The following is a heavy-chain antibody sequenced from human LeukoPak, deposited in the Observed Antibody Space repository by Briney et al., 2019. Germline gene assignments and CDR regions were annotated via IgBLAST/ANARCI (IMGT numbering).Heavy chain of an antibody. CDR2: ISYDGSNK. CDR1: GFTFSSYG. V-gene: IGHV3-30*18. Sequence: GGSLRLSCAASGFTFSSYGMHWVRQAPGKGLEWVAVISYDGSNKYYADSVKGRFTISRDNSKNTLYLQMNSLRAEDTAVYYCAKDRDSGYPQPHYYYYGMDVWGQGTTVTVSS. D-gene: IGHD5-12*01. CDR3: AKDRDSGYPQPHYYYYGMDV. J-gene: IGHJ6*02.